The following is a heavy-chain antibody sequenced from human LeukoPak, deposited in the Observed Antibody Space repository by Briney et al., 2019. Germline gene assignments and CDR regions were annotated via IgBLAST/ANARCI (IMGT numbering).Heavy chain of an antibody. Sequence: SETLSLTCTVSGGSISSYYWSWIRQPPGKGLEWIGYIYYSGSTNYNPSLKSRVTISVDTSKNQFSLKLSSVTAADTAVYYCARVLNMVRAFDIWGQGTMVTVSS. CDR3: ARVLNMVRAFDI. CDR1: GGSISSYY. CDR2: IYYSGST. D-gene: IGHD3-10*01. V-gene: IGHV4-59*01. J-gene: IGHJ3*02.